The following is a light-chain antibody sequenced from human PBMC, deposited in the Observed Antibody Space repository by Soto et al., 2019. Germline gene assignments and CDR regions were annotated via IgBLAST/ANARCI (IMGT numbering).Light chain of an antibody. J-gene: IGKJ5*01. CDR2: AAS. CDR3: QQAYSFPIT. CDR1: QSISTY. Sequence: DIQMTQSPSSLSASVGDTVTITCRASQSISTYLTWYQHKPGRAPELLIHAASSLQSGVPSRFSGSGSGTDFTLTINSLQPEDFATYYCQQAYSFPITFGQGTRLEI. V-gene: IGKV1-39*01.